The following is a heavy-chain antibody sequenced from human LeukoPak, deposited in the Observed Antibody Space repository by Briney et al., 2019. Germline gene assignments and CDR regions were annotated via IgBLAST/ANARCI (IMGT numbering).Heavy chain of an antibody. CDR3: VREARAGNWFDP. Sequence: ASVKVSCKASGYTFTTYYIHWVRQAPVQGLEWMGWINPDSGGTNYAQKFQGRVTMTRDTSISTVYMDLSMLRSDDTAIYYCVREARAGNWFDPWGLGTLVIVSS. V-gene: IGHV1-2*02. CDR1: GYTFTTYY. CDR2: INPDSGGT. J-gene: IGHJ5*02.